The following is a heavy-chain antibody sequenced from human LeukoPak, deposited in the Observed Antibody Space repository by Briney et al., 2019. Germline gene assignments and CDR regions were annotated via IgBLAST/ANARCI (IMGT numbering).Heavy chain of an antibody. D-gene: IGHD2-8*01. J-gene: IGHJ4*02. CDR1: GGSFSGYY. CDR3: ARSRTNGVCGFDY. CDR2: INHSGST. V-gene: IGHV4-34*01. Sequence: SETLSLTCAVYGGSFSGYYWSWIRQPPGKGLEWIGEINHSGSTNYNPSLKSRVTISVDTSKNQFSLKLSSVTAADTAVYYCARSRTNGVCGFDYWGQGTLVTVSS.